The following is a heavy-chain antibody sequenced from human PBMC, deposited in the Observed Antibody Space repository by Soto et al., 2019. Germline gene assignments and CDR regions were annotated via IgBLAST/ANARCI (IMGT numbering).Heavy chain of an antibody. Sequence: SQTLSVTCAISGDSVSSNSAAWNWITLSPSRGLEWLARTYYRSRWYNDYAVSVRSRITVNPDTSKNQFSLQLTSVTPEDTAVYYCAGTTSHQWYYMDVWGKGTTVTVSS. CDR2: TYYRSRWYN. V-gene: IGHV6-1*01. D-gene: IGHD1-7*01. J-gene: IGHJ6*03. CDR3: AGTTSHQWYYMDV. CDR1: GDSVSSNSAA.